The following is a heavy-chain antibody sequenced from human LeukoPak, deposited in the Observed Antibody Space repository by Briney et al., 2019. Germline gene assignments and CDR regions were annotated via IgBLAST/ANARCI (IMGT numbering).Heavy chain of an antibody. J-gene: IGHJ4*02. CDR3: ARVGGYYYDSSGYYYFDY. Sequence: PSETLSLTCTVSGYSISSGYYWGWIRQPPGKGLEWIGSIYHSGSTYYNPSLKSRVTISVDTSKNQFSLKLSSVTAADTAVYYCARVGGYYYDSSGYYYFDYWGQGTLVTVSS. V-gene: IGHV4-38-2*02. CDR1: GYSISSGYY. D-gene: IGHD3-22*01. CDR2: IYHSGST.